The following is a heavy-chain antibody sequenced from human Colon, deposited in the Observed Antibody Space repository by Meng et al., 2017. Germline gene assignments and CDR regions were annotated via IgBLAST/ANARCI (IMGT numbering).Heavy chain of an antibody. Sequence: QVHLVESGGGVVQPGRSLRLSCAASGFAFNTYGFHWVRQAPGKGLEWVAVISYDGSKKYYADSVKGRFTISRDNSKNTLFLQMDSLRAEDTAVYYCAKGRDTGSHYVPYFDYWGQGALVTVSS. J-gene: IGHJ4*02. D-gene: IGHD1-26*01. V-gene: IGHV3-30*18. CDR2: ISYDGSKK. CDR1: GFAFNTYG. CDR3: AKGRDTGSHYVPYFDY.